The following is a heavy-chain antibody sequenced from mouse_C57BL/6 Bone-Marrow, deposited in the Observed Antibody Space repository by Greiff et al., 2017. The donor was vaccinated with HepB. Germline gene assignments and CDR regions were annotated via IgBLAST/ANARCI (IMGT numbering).Heavy chain of an antibody. D-gene: IGHD1-1*01. CDR1: GYTFTSYW. CDR3: ARESYYYGSSYVPFAY. Sequence: QVQLQQPGAELVKPGASVKMSCKASGYTFTSYWMQWVKQRPGQGLEWIGEIDPSESYTNYNQKFKGKATLTVDTSSSTAYMQLSSLTSADPAVYYCARESYYYGSSYVPFAYWGQGTLVTVSA. CDR2: IDPSESYT. V-gene: IGHV1-50*01. J-gene: IGHJ3*01.